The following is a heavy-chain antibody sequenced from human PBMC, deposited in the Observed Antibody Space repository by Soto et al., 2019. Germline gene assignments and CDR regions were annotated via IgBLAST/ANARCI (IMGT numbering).Heavy chain of an antibody. CDR1: GGNVSRSG. CDR3: ARDQLAAAGTLDY. V-gene: IGHV3-33*01. J-gene: IGHJ4*02. CDR2: IWYDGSNK. D-gene: IGHD6-13*01. Sequence: GALRRSCEACGGNVSRSGRHWDRQTPGKGLEWVAVIWYDGSNKYYADSVKGRFTISRDNSKNTLYLQMNSLRAEDTAVYYCARDQLAAAGTLDYWGQGTLVTVSS.